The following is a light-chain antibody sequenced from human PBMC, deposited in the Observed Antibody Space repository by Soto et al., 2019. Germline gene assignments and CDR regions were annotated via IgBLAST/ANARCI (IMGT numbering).Light chain of an antibody. CDR1: NSNIGDNS. CDR2: SDN. J-gene: IGLJ3*02. Sequence: QSVLTQPPSASGTPGQVFTISCSGSNSNIGDNSVNWYQQLPGTAPKLLIYSDNRRPSGVPDRFSGSKSGTSASLAISGLQSEDEAEYYRAAWDDSLNGLLFGGGTKVTVL. V-gene: IGLV1-44*01. CDR3: AAWDDSLNGLL.